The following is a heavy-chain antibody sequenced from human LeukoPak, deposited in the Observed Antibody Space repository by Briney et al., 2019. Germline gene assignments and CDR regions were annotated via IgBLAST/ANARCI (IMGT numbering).Heavy chain of an antibody. CDR2: ISSSSSYI. CDR3: ARVTRDGYNYPYGY. D-gene: IGHD5-24*01. CDR1: GFTFSSYS. Sequence: GRSLRLSWAASGFTFSSYSMNLVRQAPGKGLEWVSSISSSSSYIYYADSVKGRFTISRDNAKNSLYLPMNSLRAEDTAVYYCARVTRDGYNYPYGYWGQGTLVTVSS. V-gene: IGHV3-21*01. J-gene: IGHJ4*02.